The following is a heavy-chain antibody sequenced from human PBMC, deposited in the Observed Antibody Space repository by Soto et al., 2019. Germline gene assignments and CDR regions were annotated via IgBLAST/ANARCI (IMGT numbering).Heavy chain of an antibody. CDR2: ISYDGSNK. D-gene: IGHD6-13*01. CDR1: GFTFSSYA. V-gene: IGHV3-30*18. J-gene: IGHJ4*02. Sequence: QVQLVESGGGVVQPGRSLRLSCAASGFTFSSYAMHWVRQAPGKGLEWVAVISYDGSNKYYADSVKGRFTISRDNSKNTLYLQMNSLRAEDTAVYYCAKCDRGSSWHGGVDYWGQGTLVTVSS. CDR3: AKCDRGSSWHGGVDY.